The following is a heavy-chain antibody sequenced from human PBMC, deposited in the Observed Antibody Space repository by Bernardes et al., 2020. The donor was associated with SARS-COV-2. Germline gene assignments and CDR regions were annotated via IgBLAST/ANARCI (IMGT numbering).Heavy chain of an antibody. CDR1: GFTFSSYG. V-gene: IGHV3-30*18. D-gene: IGHD2-2*01. CDR3: AKDSGYQLPMRDPFDY. Sequence: GGSLRLSCAASGFTFSSYGMHWVRQAPGKGLEWVAVISYDGSNKYYADSVKGRFTISRDNSKNTLYLQMNSLRAEDTAVYYCAKDSGYQLPMRDPFDYWGQGTLVTVSS. CDR2: ISYDGSNK. J-gene: IGHJ4*02.